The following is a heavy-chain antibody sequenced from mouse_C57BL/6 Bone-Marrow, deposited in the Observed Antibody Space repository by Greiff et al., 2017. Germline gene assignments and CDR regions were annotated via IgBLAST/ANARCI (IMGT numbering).Heavy chain of an antibody. CDR2: ISGGGGNT. Sequence: EVQRVESGGGLVKPGGSLKLSCAASGFTFSSYTMSWVRQTPEKRLQGVAAISGGGGNTSYPDSVKGRFTISRDNDKNILYLQMGSLRSEDTALYYCSRQVTTVLATKYFDVWGTGTTVTVSS. D-gene: IGHD1-1*01. CDR1: GFTFSSYT. V-gene: IGHV5-9*01. J-gene: IGHJ1*03. CDR3: SRQVTTVLATKYFDV.